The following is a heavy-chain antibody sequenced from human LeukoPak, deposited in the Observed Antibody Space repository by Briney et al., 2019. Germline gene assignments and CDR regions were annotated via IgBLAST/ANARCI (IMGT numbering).Heavy chain of an antibody. CDR2: IYYSGST. CDR3: ARQRPAIDY. D-gene: IGHD1-14*01. J-gene: IGHJ4*02. V-gene: IGHV4-39*01. CDR1: GGSISSRSYY. Sequence: KPSETLSLTCTVSGGSISSRSYYWGWIRQPPGKGLEWIRSIYYSGSTYYNPSLKSRVTISVDTSKNQFSLKLSSVTAADTAVYYCARQRPAIDYWGQGTLVTVSS.